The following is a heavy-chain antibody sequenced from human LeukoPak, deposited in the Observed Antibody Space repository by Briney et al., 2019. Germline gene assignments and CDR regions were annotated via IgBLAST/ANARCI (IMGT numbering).Heavy chain of an antibody. J-gene: IGHJ4*02. CDR2: INWNGGST. Sequence: GGSLRLSCAASGLPFDDYGMSWVRQAPGKGLEWVSGINWNGGSTGYADSVKGRFTISRDNAKNSLYLQMNSLRAEDTALYHCARAFGTTVTTGIDYWGQGTLVTVSS. CDR1: GLPFDDYG. V-gene: IGHV3-20*01. D-gene: IGHD4-17*01. CDR3: ARAFGTTVTTGIDY.